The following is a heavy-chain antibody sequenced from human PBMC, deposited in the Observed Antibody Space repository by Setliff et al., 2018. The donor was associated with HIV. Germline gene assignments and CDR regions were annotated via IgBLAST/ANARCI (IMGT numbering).Heavy chain of an antibody. CDR1: GGSISSYY. J-gene: IGHJ3*02. CDR3: ARRVTGTTPRNAFDI. Sequence: PSETLSLTCTVSGGSISSYYWSWIRQPPGKGLEWIGYIYTSGSTNYNPSLKSRVTISVDTSKNQFSLKLSSVTAADTAVYYRARRVTGTTPRNAFDIWGQGTMVTVSS. CDR2: IYTSGST. D-gene: IGHD1-7*01. V-gene: IGHV4-4*09.